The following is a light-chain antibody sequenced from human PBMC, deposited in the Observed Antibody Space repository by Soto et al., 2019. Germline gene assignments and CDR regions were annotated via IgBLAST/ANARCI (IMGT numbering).Light chain of an antibody. CDR2: DVS. J-gene: IGLJ3*02. CDR3: CSYAGSYTWV. Sequence: QSALTQPRSVSGSPGQSVTISCTGTSSDVGAYNYVSWYQRHPGKPPKLMICDVSKRPSGVPDRFSGSKSGNAASLTISGLQAEDEADYYCCSYAGSYTWVFGGGTKLTVL. V-gene: IGLV2-11*01. CDR1: SSDVGAYNY.